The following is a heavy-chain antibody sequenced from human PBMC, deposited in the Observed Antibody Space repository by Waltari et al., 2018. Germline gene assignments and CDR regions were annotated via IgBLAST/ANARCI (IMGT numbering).Heavy chain of an antibody. D-gene: IGHD6-19*01. J-gene: IGHJ4*02. CDR3: AKGISGSFDS. Sequence: QVRLVQSGAEVKTPGASVKVSCKASGYTFTTYGITFLRQAPGQGLEWMGWINTNVGHTNFAQKFQGRVTMTRDTSTNTVYMEMRALRSDDTAVYYCAKGISGSFDSWGQGTLVTVSS. CDR1: GYTFTTYG. CDR2: INTNVGHT. V-gene: IGHV1-18*01.